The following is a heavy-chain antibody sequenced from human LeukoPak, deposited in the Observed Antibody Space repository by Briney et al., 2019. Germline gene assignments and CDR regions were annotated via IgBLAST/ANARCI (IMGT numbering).Heavy chain of an antibody. Sequence: GASVKVSCKASGYTFTGYYMHWVRQAPGQGLEWMGGIIPIFGTANYAQKFQGRVTITADESTSTAYMELSSLRSEDTAVYYCARLLREGGWPGRSSYYYMDVWGKGTTVTISS. D-gene: IGHD6-19*01. V-gene: IGHV1-69*13. J-gene: IGHJ6*03. CDR2: IIPIFGTA. CDR1: GYTFTGYY. CDR3: ARLLREGGWPGRSSYYYMDV.